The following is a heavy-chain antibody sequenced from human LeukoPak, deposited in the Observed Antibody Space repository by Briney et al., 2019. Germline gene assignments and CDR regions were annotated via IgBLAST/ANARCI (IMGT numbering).Heavy chain of an antibody. CDR1: GCSFTSYW. CDR3: ARRLGDGYHNWFDP. V-gene: IGHV5-51*01. D-gene: IGHD5-18*01. Sequence: GAALQTSSKGSGCSFTSYWIGWGRPMPGKGLEWMGIIYPGDSDTRYSPSFQRQVTISADKSISTAYLQWSSLKASDTAMYYCARRLGDGYHNWFDPWGQATLVTVSS. J-gene: IGHJ5*02. CDR2: IYPGDSDT.